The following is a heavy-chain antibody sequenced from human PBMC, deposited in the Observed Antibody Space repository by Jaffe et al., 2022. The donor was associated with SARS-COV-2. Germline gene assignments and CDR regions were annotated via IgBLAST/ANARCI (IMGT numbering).Heavy chain of an antibody. CDR1: GFTFSNAW. Sequence: EVQLVESGGGLVKPGGSLRLSCAASGFTFSNAWMSWVRQAPGKGLEWVGRIKGKTDGGTTDYAAPVKGRFTISRDDSKNTLYLQMNTLSTEDTAVYYCATDPVLASGIGSPFDNWGQGTLVTVSS. V-gene: IGHV3-15*01. J-gene: IGHJ4*02. CDR3: ATDPVLASGIGSPFDN. D-gene: IGHD3-3*02. CDR2: IKGKTDGGTT.